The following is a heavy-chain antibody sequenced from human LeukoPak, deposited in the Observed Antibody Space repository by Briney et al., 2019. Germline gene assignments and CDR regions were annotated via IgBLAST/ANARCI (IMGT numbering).Heavy chain of an antibody. CDR2: ISAYNGNT. V-gene: IGHV1-18*01. CDR1: GYTFTSYG. J-gene: IGHJ6*02. Sequence: GASVKVSCKASGYTFTSYGISWVRQAPGQGLEWMGWISAYNGNTNYAQKLQGRVTMTTDTSTSTAYMELRSLRSDDTAVYYCARVIGIAVAGTYYYYYGMDVWGQGTTVTVSS. D-gene: IGHD6-13*01. CDR3: ARVIGIAVAGTYYYYYGMDV.